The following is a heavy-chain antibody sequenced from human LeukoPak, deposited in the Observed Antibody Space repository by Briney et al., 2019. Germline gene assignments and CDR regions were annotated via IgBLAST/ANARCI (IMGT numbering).Heavy chain of an antibody. Sequence: SETLSLSCTVSGGSISSGSYYWSWIRQPAGKGLEWIGRIYTSGSTNYNPSLKSRVTISVDTSKNQFSLKLSSVTAADTAVYYCARARWEYSYGDPNWFDPWGQGTLVTVSS. V-gene: IGHV4-61*02. CDR3: ARARWEYSYGDPNWFDP. J-gene: IGHJ5*02. CDR1: GGSISSGSYY. CDR2: IYTSGST. D-gene: IGHD5-18*01.